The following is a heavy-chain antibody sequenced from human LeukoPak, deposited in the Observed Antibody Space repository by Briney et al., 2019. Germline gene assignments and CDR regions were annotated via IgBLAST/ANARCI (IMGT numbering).Heavy chain of an antibody. V-gene: IGHV4-39*01. D-gene: IGHD3-10*01. Sequence: SETLSLSCTVSGDSISSSSYYWGWISQPPGKMLEWIGSIYYSGSTYYNPSLKSRVTISVDTSKNQFSLKLSSVTAADTFLFSSRRRHTRWFGENYYFDYWGQGTLVTVSS. CDR1: GDSISSSSYY. CDR2: IYYSGST. CDR3: RRRHTRWFGENYYFDY. J-gene: IGHJ4*02.